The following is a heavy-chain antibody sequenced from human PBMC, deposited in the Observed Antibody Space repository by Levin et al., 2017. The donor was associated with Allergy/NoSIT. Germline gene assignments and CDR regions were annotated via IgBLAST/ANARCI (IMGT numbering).Heavy chain of an antibody. J-gene: IGHJ4*02. V-gene: IGHV1-69*01. D-gene: IGHD3-16*02. CDR1: GGTFSSYA. CDR3: ARAETMITFGGVIVPFDY. CDR2: IIPIFGTA. Sequence: KISCKASGGTFSSYAISWVRQAPGQGLEWMGGIIPIFGTANYAQKFQGRVTITADESTSTAYMELSSLRSEDTAVYYCARAETMITFGGVIVPFDYWGQGTLVTVSS.